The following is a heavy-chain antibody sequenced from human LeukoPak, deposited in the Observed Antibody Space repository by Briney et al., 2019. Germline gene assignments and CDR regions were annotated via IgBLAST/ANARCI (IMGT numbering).Heavy chain of an antibody. CDR1: GGTFSSYA. J-gene: IGHJ6*02. Sequence: ASVKVSCKASGGTFSSYAISWVRQAPGQGLEWTGGIIPIFGTANYAQKLQGRVTITADESTSTAYMELSSLRSEDTAVFYCARDRYDSSGYYYETGYYGMDVWGQGTTVTVSS. V-gene: IGHV1-69*13. CDR2: IIPIFGTA. D-gene: IGHD3-22*01. CDR3: ARDRYDSSGYYYETGYYGMDV.